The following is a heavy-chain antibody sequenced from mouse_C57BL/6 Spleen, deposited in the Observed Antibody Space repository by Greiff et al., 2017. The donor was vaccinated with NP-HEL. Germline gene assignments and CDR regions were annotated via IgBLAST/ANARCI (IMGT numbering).Heavy chain of an antibody. CDR2: ISIGISTI. J-gene: IGHJ2*01. Sequence: EGMLVESGGGLVKPGGSLKLSCAASGFTFSAYGMPWFRQAPEKGLEWVAYISIGISTIYYADTVKCRFTISRDNAKNTLFLQMTSLRSEDTAMYYCARNPLYYYGSSYFDYWGQGTTLTVSS. CDR3: ARNPLYYYGSSYFDY. D-gene: IGHD1-1*01. V-gene: IGHV5-17*01. CDR1: GFTFSAYG.